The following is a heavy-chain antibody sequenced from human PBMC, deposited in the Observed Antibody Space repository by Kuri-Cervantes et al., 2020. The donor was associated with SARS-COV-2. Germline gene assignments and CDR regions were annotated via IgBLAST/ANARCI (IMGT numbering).Heavy chain of an antibody. CDR1: GGSLSSGDYY. CDR2: IYYSGSA. Sequence: SETLSLTCTVSGGSLSSGDYYWTWVRQPPGKGLEWIGNIYYSGSASYNPSLKSRLTMSLDMSKSQFSLKLSSVTAADTAVYYCARGRLWSGYYTYFDYWGQGTLVTVSS. J-gene: IGHJ4*02. V-gene: IGHV4-61*08. D-gene: IGHD3-3*01. CDR3: ARGRLWSGYYTYFDY.